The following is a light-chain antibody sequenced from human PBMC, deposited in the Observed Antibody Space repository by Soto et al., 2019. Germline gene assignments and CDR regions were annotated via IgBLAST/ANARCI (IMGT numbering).Light chain of an antibody. Sequence: QSVLTQPPSASSTPGQTVTISCSGSTSNIGTFYVYWYQHLPGTAPKLLIYLGDQRASGVSDRCSGSQSGTSASLAINGLRSDDEADYSCAAWDDNLTAYGFGSVTKLTVL. CDR2: LGD. J-gene: IGLJ1*01. CDR1: TSNIGTFY. CDR3: AAWDDNLTAYG. V-gene: IGLV1-47*02.